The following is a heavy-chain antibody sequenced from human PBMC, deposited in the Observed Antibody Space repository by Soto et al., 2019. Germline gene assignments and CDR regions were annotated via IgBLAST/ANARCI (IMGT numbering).Heavy chain of an antibody. D-gene: IGHD2-21*02. Sequence: PSETLSLTCTVTGDSFSCRSYYWGWNRQPPGKGLEWIGSIYYSTSTYSNPSLSSRVSISINTSKDQFSLKLNSETAAETALYFCARQRASVVTYAYFDVWGPGSLIAVSS. J-gene: IGHJ4*02. V-gene: IGHV4-39*01. CDR2: IYYSTST. CDR1: GDSFSCRSYY. CDR3: ARQRASVVTYAYFDV.